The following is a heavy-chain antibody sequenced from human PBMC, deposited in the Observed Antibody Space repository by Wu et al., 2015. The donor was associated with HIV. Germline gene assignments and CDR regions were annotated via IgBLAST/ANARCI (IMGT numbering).Heavy chain of an antibody. J-gene: IGHJ6*01. CDR1: GYTFNGFY. Sequence: QVHLVQSGTEVKKPGASVKVSCKASGYTFNGFYMHWVRQAPGQGLEWMGCISVYNGKTNYAQKVQGRVIMTTDTSTTTAYMELRSLRSDDTAVYYCARVIVVRDYYYYYGMDVVG. V-gene: IGHV1-18*04. D-gene: IGHD2-21*01. CDR2: ISVYNGKT. CDR3: ARVIVVRDYYYYYGMDV.